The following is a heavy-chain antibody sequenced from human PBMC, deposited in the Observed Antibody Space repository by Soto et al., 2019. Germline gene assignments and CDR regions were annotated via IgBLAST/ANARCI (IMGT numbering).Heavy chain of an antibody. Sequence: ASVKVSCKASGYTFTSYGISWVRQAPGQGLEWMGWISAYNGNTNYAQKLQGRVTMTTDTSTSTAYMELRSLRSDDTAVYYCASTMTRVTTRLPHIPFDPGGKGPLVTVPS. V-gene: IGHV1-18*01. CDR1: GYTFTSYG. CDR2: ISAYNGNT. CDR3: ASTMTRVTTRLPHIPFDP. D-gene: IGHD4-17*01. J-gene: IGHJ5*02.